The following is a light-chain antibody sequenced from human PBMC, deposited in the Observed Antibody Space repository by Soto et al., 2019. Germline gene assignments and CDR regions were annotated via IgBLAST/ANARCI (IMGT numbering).Light chain of an antibody. J-gene: IGLJ2*01. CDR1: KLGDKY. V-gene: IGLV3-1*01. Sequence: ELTQPPSVSVSPGQTASITCSGDKLGDKYACWYQQKPGQSPVLVIYQDSKRPSGIPERFSGSNSGNTATLTISGTQAMDEADYYCQAWDNSLVFGGGTQLTVL. CDR3: QAWDNSLV. CDR2: QDS.